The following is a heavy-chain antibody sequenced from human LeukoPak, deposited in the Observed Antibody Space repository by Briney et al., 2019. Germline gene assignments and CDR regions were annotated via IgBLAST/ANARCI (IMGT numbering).Heavy chain of an antibody. CDR2: IYYSGST. CDR1: GGFLSSCY. D-gene: IGHD2-15*01. J-gene: IGHJ4*02. CDR3: ARQTPSWTSYYFDH. V-gene: IGHV4-59*01. Sequence: SETLFLTSTVSGGFLSSCYWRLIRQPPGKVVERSGDIYYSGSTNYNPSLNCLLTISVDTSKTQFSLILTSVTAADTAVYYCARQTPSWTSYYFDHWGQGILVTVSS.